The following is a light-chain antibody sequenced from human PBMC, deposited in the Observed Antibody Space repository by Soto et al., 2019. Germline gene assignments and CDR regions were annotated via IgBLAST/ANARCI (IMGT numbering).Light chain of an antibody. J-gene: IGLJ1*01. CDR1: SSNIGAGYN. V-gene: IGLV1-40*01. CDR3: QSYDSSLNGYV. Sequence: QSVLTQPPSVSGAPGQRVTISCTGSSSNIGAGYNVHWYQQFPGTAPKLVTYDSGYRPSGVPDRFSGSKSGTSASLAITGLQAEDEADYYCQSYDSSLNGYVFGTGTKVTVL. CDR2: DSG.